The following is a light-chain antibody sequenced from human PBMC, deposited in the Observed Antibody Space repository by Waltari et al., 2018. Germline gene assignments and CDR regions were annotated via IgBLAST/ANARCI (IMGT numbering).Light chain of an antibody. CDR3: AAWDDSLNGWV. Sequence: QPALTQPRSVSGSPGQPLTISCTGTSSDVGAYDAVPWYQQHPGKAPKFMIYDVNKRPAGVPDRFSGSKSGNTASLTISGLQAEDEADYYCAAWDDSLNGWVFGGGTRLTVL. CDR2: DVN. J-gene: IGLJ3*02. CDR1: SSDVGAYDA. V-gene: IGLV2-11*02.